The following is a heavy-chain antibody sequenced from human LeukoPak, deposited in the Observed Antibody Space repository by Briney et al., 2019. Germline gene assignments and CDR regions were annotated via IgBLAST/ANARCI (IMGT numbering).Heavy chain of an antibody. CDR3: ATSTYSSSPS. J-gene: IGHJ5*02. CDR2: INEDASKK. CDR1: GLTFSNYW. V-gene: IGHV3-7*01. Sequence: PGGSLRLSRAASGLTFSNYWMIWVRQPPGKGLEWVANINEDASKKYYVDSVEGRFTISRDDAKNSLYLQMNSLRAEDTAMYYCATSTYSSSPSWGQGTLVTVSS. D-gene: IGHD6-6*01.